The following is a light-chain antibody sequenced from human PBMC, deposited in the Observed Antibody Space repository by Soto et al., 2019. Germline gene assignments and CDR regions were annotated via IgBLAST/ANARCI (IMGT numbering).Light chain of an antibody. V-gene: IGKV1-39*01. CDR2: SAS. J-gene: IGKJ2*01. Sequence: GDRVTITCRASQSIDIYLSWYQQKPGKAPKLLIYSASNLQSGVPSTFSGSGSGTDFTLTISNLQPEDFATYYCQQSYSTPYSFGQGTKVDI. CDR1: QSIDIY. CDR3: QQSYSTPYS.